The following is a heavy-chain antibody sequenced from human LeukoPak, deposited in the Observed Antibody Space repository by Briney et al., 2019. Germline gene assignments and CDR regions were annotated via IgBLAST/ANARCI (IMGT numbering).Heavy chain of an antibody. V-gene: IGHV1-18*01. J-gene: IGHJ5*02. CDR2: ISAYNGNT. CDR3: ARVNVVSVVVTASQANWFDP. Sequence: GASVKVSCKASGYTFTSYGISWVRQAPGQGLEWMGWISAYNGNTNYAQKLQGRVTMTTDTSTSTAYMELRSLRSDDTAVYYCARVNVVSVVVTASQANWFDPWGQGTLVTVSS. CDR1: GYTFTSYG. D-gene: IGHD2-21*02.